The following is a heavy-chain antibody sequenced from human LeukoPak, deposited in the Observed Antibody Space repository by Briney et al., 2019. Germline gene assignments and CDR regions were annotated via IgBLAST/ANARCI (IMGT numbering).Heavy chain of an antibody. D-gene: IGHD1-26*01. CDR3: ARERGGQAGSYFPS. CDR1: GYPFINYD. Sequence: GASVKVSCKTSGYPFINYDINWVRQASQQGLEWMGWMRPNSGKTGYAQKFQGRITMTRNISISTAYMELSSLRFDDTAVYFCARERGGQAGSYFPSWGQGALVTVSS. J-gene: IGHJ4*02. V-gene: IGHV1-8*01. CDR2: MRPNSGKT.